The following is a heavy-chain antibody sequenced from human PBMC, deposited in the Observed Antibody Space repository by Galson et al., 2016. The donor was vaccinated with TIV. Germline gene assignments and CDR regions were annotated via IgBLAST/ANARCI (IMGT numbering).Heavy chain of an antibody. Sequence: SLRLSCAASGFTFSNFAMHWVRQAPGKGLEWVAAISYDGGNQYYADTVKGRFTISRDNSKTTLYLQMNSLRAEDTAVYYCARGSSTSYYNFDYWGQGTLVTVSS. CDR1: GFTFSNFA. CDR3: ARGSSTSYYNFDY. J-gene: IGHJ4*02. D-gene: IGHD2/OR15-2a*01. V-gene: IGHV3-30*03. CDR2: ISYDGGNQ.